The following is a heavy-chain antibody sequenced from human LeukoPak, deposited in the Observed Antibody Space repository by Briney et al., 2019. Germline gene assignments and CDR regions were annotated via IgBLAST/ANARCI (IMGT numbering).Heavy chain of an antibody. CDR1: GYTFTSYG. Sequence: ASVKVSCKASGYTFTSYGISWVRQAPGQGLEWMGWISAYNGYTNYAQKLQGRVTMTTDTSTSTAYMELRSLRSDDTAVYYCARVFLEYGDYYYWYFDLWGRGTLVTVSS. CDR2: ISAYNGYT. CDR3: ARVFLEYGDYYYWYFDL. D-gene: IGHD4-17*01. J-gene: IGHJ2*01. V-gene: IGHV1-18*01.